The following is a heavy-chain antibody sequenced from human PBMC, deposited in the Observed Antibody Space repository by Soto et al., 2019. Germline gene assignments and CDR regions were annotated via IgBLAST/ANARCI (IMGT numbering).Heavy chain of an antibody. CDR1: GGTFSSYT. J-gene: IGHJ4*02. CDR2: IIPILGIA. V-gene: IGHV1-69*04. Sequence: ASVKVSCKASGGTFSSYTISWVRQAPGQGLEWMGRIIPILGIANYAQKFQGRVTITADKSTSTAYMELSSLRSEDTAVYYCAREMRQHYYDSSGYQYWGQGTLVTVSS. CDR3: AREMRQHYYDSSGYQY. D-gene: IGHD3-22*01.